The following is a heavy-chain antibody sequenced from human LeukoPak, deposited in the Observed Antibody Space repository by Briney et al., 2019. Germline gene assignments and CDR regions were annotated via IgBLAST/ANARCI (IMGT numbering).Heavy chain of an antibody. CDR1: GGSITSSTYY. V-gene: IGHV4-39*01. CDR2: IYYSGTT. J-gene: IGHJ4*02. CDR3: ARHPRHSNGRNFDY. Sequence: SETRSLTCTVSGGSITSSTYYWGWIRQPPGKGREGAGSIYYSGTTYCNPSLKCRVTISVATSKNQLSLKLSSVTAADTAVYYCARHPRHSNGRNFDYWGQGTLFTVSS. D-gene: IGHD6-19*01.